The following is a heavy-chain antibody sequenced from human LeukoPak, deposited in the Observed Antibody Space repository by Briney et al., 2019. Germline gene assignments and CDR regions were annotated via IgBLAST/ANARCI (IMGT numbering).Heavy chain of an antibody. V-gene: IGHV3-7*01. CDR2: IKQDGSEK. Sequence: GGSLRLSCAASGFTFRSYSMNWVRQAPGKGLEWVANIKQDGSEKYYVDSVKGRFTISRDNAKNSLYLQMNSLRAEDTAVYYCASGRLEIWGQGTLVTVSS. CDR3: ASGRLEI. J-gene: IGHJ4*02. D-gene: IGHD2-15*01. CDR1: GFTFRSYS.